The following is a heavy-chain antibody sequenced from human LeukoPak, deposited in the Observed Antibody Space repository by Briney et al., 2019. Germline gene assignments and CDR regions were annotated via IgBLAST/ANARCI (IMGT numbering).Heavy chain of an antibody. D-gene: IGHD3-22*01. CDR3: ARHRRSYYDSSGYYQGYYFDY. J-gene: IGHJ4*02. Sequence: SETLSLTCAVYGGSFSGYYWSWIRQPPGKGLEWIGEINHSGSTNYNPSLKSRVTISVDTSKNQFSLKLSSVTAADTAVYYCARHRRSYYDSSGYYQGYYFDYWGQGTLVTVSS. CDR1: GGSFSGYY. V-gene: IGHV4-34*01. CDR2: INHSGST.